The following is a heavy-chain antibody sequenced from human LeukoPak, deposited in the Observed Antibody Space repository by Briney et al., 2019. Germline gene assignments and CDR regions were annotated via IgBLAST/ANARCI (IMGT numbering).Heavy chain of an antibody. J-gene: IGHJ4*02. D-gene: IGHD4-11*01. Sequence: PSETLSLTCAVYGGSFSGYYWSWIRQPPGKGLEWIGEINHSGSTNYNPSLKSRVTISVDTSKNQFSLKLSSVTAADTAVYYCARATTVKAGVDHWGQGTLVTVSS. CDR2: INHSGST. CDR1: GGSFSGYY. V-gene: IGHV4-34*01. CDR3: ARATTVKAGVDH.